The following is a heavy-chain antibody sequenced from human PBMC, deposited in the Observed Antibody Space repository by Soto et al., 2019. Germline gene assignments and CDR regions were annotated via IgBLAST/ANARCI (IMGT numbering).Heavy chain of an antibody. Sequence: KPSETLSLTCTVSGGSISSGDYYWSWIRQPPGKGLEWIGYIYYSGSTYYNPSLKSRVTISVDTSKNQFSLKLSSVTAADTAVYYCARETPCGSGGSCYSAWFDPWGQGTLVTVSS. CDR1: GGSISSGDYY. J-gene: IGHJ5*02. CDR3: ARETPCGSGGSCYSAWFDP. V-gene: IGHV4-30-4*01. D-gene: IGHD2-15*01. CDR2: IYYSGST.